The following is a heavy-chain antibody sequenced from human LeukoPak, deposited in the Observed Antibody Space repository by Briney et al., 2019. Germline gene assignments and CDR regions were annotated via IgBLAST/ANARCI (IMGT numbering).Heavy chain of an antibody. CDR1: GGSISSGGYS. J-gene: IGHJ4*02. Sequence: SQTLSLTCAVSGGSISSGGYSWSWIRQPPGKGLEWIGYIYHSGSTYYNPSLKSRVTISVDRSKNQFSLKLSSVTAADTAVYYCASWKATTGVTFDYWGQGTLVTVSS. V-gene: IGHV4-30-2*01. D-gene: IGHD3-10*01. CDR2: IYHSGST. CDR3: ASWKATTGVTFDY.